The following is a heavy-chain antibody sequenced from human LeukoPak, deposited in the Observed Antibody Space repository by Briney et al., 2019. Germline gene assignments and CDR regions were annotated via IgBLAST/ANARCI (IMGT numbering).Heavy chain of an antibody. CDR1: GYTFTSYG. J-gene: IGHJ5*02. CDR3: ARAKGRWERYYNWFDP. V-gene: IGHV1-18*01. Sequence: GASVKVSCKASGYTFTSYGISWVRQAPGQGLEWMGWISAYNGNTNYAQKLQGRVTMTTDTSTSTAYMELRSLRSDDTAVYYCARAKGRWERYYNWFDPWGQGTLVTVSS. CDR2: ISAYNGNT. D-gene: IGHD1-26*01.